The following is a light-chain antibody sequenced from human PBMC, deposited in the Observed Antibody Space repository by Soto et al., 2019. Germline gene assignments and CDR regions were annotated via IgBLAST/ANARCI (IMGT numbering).Light chain of an antibody. CDR2: EVS. Sequence: MTHTASATGSPGQSVTISCTRTSSDVGGYNYVSWYQQPPGKAPKLIIYEVSKRPSGVPDRFSGSKSGNTASLTVSGLQTEDEADYYCSSYAASTYVFGTGT. J-gene: IGLJ1*01. CDR1: SSDVGGYNY. V-gene: IGLV2-8*01. CDR3: SSYAASTYV.